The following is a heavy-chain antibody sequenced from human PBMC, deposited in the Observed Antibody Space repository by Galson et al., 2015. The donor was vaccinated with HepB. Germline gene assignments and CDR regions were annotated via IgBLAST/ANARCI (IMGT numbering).Heavy chain of an antibody. D-gene: IGHD1-26*01. CDR1: GFTFNTYV. Sequence: GSLRLSCAASGFTFNTYVMSWVRQAPGKGLEWVSSISSSSSYIYYADSVKGRFTISRDNAKNSLYLQMNSLRAEDTAVYYCAREWEDVWGTGTTVTVSS. CDR3: AREWEDV. CDR2: ISSSSSYI. J-gene: IGHJ6*04. V-gene: IGHV3-21*01.